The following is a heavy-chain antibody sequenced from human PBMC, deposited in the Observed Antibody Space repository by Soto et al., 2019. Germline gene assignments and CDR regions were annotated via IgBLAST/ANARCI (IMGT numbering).Heavy chain of an antibody. V-gene: IGHV1-69*12. J-gene: IGHJ6*02. CDR2: IIPIFGTA. CDR1: GGTFSSYA. Sequence: QVQLVQSGAEVKKPGSSVKVSCKASGGTFSSYAISWVRQAPGQGLEWMGGIIPIFGTANYAQKFQGRVTITADESTSTAYMELSSLRSEDTAVYYCASPRSDSSSFSYSYGMDVWGQGTTVTVSS. CDR3: ASPRSDSSSFSYSYGMDV. D-gene: IGHD6-13*01.